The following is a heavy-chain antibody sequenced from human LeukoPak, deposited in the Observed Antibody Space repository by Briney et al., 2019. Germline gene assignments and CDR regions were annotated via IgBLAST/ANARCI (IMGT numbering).Heavy chain of an antibody. D-gene: IGHD3-10*01. V-gene: IGHV4-39*07. CDR1: GGSVISGSSY. Sequence: SETLSLTCTVSGGSVISGSSYWGWIRQPPGKGLEWIGNIYYSGSTYYNPSLQSRVTISVDTSQNQFSLTLSSVTAADTAVYYCARDHIMVRGVIITQPDYWGQGTLVTVSS. CDR3: ARDHIMVRGVIITQPDY. J-gene: IGHJ4*02. CDR2: IYYSGST.